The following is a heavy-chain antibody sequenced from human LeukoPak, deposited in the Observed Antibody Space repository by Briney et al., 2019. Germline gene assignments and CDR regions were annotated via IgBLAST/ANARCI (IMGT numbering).Heavy chain of an antibody. CDR3: AREHDYGDYYFDY. CDR2: ISIGGAST. J-gene: IGHJ4*02. Sequence: GGSLRLSCAASGFTFSSHGMTWVRQAPGKGLEWVSAISIGGASTYYADSVKGRFTISRDNSKNTLYLQMNSLRAEDTAVYYCAREHDYGDYYFDYWGQGTLVTVSS. V-gene: IGHV3-23*01. CDR1: GFTFSSHG. D-gene: IGHD4-17*01.